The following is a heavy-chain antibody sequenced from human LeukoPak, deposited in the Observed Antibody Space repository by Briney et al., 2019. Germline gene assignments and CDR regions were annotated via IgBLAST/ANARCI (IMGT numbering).Heavy chain of an antibody. Sequence: QPGGSLRLSCAASGFIFNNYAMSWVRQAPGKGLEWVSAISESGGETYHADSVKGRFTISRDNAKNSLYLQMNSLRDEDTAVYYCARDYGKRVYWGQGTLVTVSS. V-gene: IGHV3-23*01. J-gene: IGHJ4*02. CDR3: ARDYGKRVY. CDR2: ISESGGET. CDR1: GFIFNNYA. D-gene: IGHD4-17*01.